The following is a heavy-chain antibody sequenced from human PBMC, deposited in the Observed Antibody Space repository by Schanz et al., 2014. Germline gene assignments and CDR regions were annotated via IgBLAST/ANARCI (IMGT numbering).Heavy chain of an antibody. D-gene: IGHD2-2*01. J-gene: IGHJ5*02. V-gene: IGHV1-18*04. CDR2: INGYNGHT. Sequence: QVQLVQSGAAVKRPGASVKVSCKASGYTFTSDSMHWVRQAPGQGLEWMGWINGYNGHTLYAQKFQGRVTMTTDTSTSTSYMELTSLRFDDTAVYYCARDRRRYCSTASCLHDNWFDPWGQGTLVIVSS. CDR3: ARDRRRYCSTASCLHDNWFDP. CDR1: GYTFTSDS.